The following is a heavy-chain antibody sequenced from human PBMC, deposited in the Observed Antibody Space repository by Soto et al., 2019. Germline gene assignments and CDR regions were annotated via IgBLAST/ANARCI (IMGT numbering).Heavy chain of an antibody. CDR2: MNPNSGNT. CDR1: GYTFTSYD. Sequence: ASVKVSCKASGYTFTSYDINWVRQATGQGLEWMGWMNPNSGNTGYAQKFQGRVTMTRNTSISTAYMELSSLRSEDTAVYYCARGLYCTNGVCSISLDYWGQGTLVTVSS. D-gene: IGHD2-8*01. V-gene: IGHV1-8*01. J-gene: IGHJ4*02. CDR3: ARGLYCTNGVCSISLDY.